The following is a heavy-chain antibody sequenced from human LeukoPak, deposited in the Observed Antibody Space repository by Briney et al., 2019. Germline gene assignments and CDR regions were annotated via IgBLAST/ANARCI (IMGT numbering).Heavy chain of an antibody. Sequence: SETLSLTCTVSGGSISSNNYYWGWIRQPPGKGLEWIGNIYYSGSTYYNPSLKSRVSISVDTSKNQFPLKLNSVTAADTAVYYCASGTTVTTLLYWGQGTLVTVSS. CDR2: IYYSGST. D-gene: IGHD4-17*01. J-gene: IGHJ4*02. CDR1: GGSISSNNYY. V-gene: IGHV4-39*06. CDR3: ASGTTVTTLLY.